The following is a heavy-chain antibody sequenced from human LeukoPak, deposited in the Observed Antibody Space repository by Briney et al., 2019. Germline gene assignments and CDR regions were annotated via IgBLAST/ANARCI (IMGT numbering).Heavy chain of an antibody. V-gene: IGHV2-5*02. CDR3: AHQKIQLWLRRGFWYFDY. J-gene: IGHJ4*02. CDR1: GFSLSTSGVG. D-gene: IGHD5-18*01. Sequence: SGPTLVNPTQTLTLTCTFSGFSLSTSGVGVGWIRQPPGKALEWLALIYWDDDKRYSPSLKSRLTITKDTSKNQVVLTMTNMDPVDTATYYRAHQKIQLWLRRGFWYFDYWGQGTLVTVSS. CDR2: IYWDDDK.